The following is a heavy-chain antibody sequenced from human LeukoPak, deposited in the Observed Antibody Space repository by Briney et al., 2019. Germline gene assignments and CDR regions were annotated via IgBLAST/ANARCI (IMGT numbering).Heavy chain of an antibody. D-gene: IGHD5-24*01. J-gene: IGHJ4*02. Sequence: ASVKVSCKASGYTFTGYYMHWVRQAPGQGLEWMGWINPNSGGTNYGRKFQGRVTMTRDTSINTAYMELSRLISDDTAVYYCAREMAATTRGFDYWGQGTLVTVSS. V-gene: IGHV1-2*02. CDR3: AREMAATTRGFDY. CDR1: GYTFTGYY. CDR2: INPNSGGT.